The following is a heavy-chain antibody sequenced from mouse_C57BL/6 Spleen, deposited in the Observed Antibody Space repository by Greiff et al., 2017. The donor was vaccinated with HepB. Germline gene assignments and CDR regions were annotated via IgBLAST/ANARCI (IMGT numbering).Heavy chain of an antibody. CDR1: GYSFTGYY. CDR2: INPSTGGT. Sequence: EVKLMESGPELVKPGASVKISCKASGYSFTGYYMNWVKQSPEKSLEWIGEINPSTGGTTYNQKFKAKATLTVDKSSSTAYMQLKSLTSEDSAVYYCARGEVGYFDYWGQGTTLTVSS. J-gene: IGHJ2*01. V-gene: IGHV1-42*01. CDR3: ARGEVGYFDY.